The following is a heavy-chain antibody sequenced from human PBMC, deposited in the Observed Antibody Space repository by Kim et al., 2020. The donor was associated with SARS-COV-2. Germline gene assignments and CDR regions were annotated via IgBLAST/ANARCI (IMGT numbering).Heavy chain of an antibody. CDR1: GFTFGNYG. Sequence: GGSLRLSCAASGFTFGNYGMHWVRQAPGKGLEWVAVIWYNGRNKYYGDSVEGRFTISRDNSRNTVYLQMSSLRVEDTAVYYCVKAPGAGITITDAGPFESWGQGTLVTVYS. CDR2: IWYNGRNK. D-gene: IGHD1-20*01. V-gene: IGHV3-33*06. J-gene: IGHJ4*02. CDR3: VKAPGAGITITDAGPFES.